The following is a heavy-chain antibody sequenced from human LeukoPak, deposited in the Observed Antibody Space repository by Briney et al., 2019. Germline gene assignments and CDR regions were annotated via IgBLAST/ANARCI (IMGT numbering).Heavy chain of an antibody. CDR3: ANWAGAPADYFSGPLDY. J-gene: IGHJ4*02. Sequence: GASVKVPCKASGYTFTSYYMHWVRQAPGQRLEWMGWINTVSGNTRYSQNFQGRVTITRDTSASTAYMELSYLKSEDTAIYYCANWAGAPADYFSGPLDYWGQGTLVTVSS. CDR1: GYTFTSYY. V-gene: IGHV1-3*04. D-gene: IGHD3-3*01. CDR2: INTVSGNT.